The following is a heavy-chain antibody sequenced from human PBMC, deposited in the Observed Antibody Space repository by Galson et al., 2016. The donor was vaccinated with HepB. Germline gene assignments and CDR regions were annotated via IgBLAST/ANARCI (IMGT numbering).Heavy chain of an antibody. J-gene: IGHJ4*02. Sequence: CTVSGGSISSNNWWAWVRQPPGKGLEWIGEVYHSGGTNYTPSLKSRLTMSLDKSKNQFSLKLSSVTAADTAMYYCARRGVYYSGSGELGREVSPPFDYWGQGTLVTVSS. V-gene: IGHV4-4*02. CDR3: ARRGVYYSGSGELGREVSPPFDY. D-gene: IGHD3-10*01. CDR1: GGSISSNNW. CDR2: VYHSGGT.